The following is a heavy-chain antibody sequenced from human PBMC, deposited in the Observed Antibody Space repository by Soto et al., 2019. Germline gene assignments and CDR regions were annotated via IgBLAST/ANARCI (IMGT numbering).Heavy chain of an antibody. CDR2: IYSGGST. V-gene: IGHV3-53*01. D-gene: IGHD2-2*02. J-gene: IGHJ3*02. CDR1: GFTFSSYA. Sequence: PGGSLRLSCAASGFTFSSYAMSWVRQAPGKGLEWVSVIYSGGSTYYADSVKGRFTISRDNSKNTLYLQMNSLRAEDTAVYYCARVGSYCSSTSCYKVKAFDIWGQGTMVTVSS. CDR3: ARVGSYCSSTSCYKVKAFDI.